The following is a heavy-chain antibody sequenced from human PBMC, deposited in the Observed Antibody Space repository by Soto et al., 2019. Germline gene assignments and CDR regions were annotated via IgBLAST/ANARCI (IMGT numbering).Heavy chain of an antibody. Sequence: SVKVSCKASGGTFTDLGLHWVRQAPGQGLEWMGGIIPIFGTPNYAQKFQGRVIITADEFTSTAHMELSSLRSEDTAVYYCARGWDHYDSSGLLTWFDPWGQGTRVTVSS. V-gene: IGHV1-69*13. D-gene: IGHD3-22*01. CDR1: GGTFTDLG. CDR3: ARGWDHYDSSGLLTWFDP. CDR2: IIPIFGTP. J-gene: IGHJ5*02.